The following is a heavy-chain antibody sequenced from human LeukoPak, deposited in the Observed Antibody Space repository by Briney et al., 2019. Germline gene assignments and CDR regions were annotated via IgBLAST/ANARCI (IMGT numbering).Heavy chain of an antibody. CDR3: ARHSRVVMVGGPEQ. CDR2: IWYDGSNK. J-gene: IGHJ4*02. CDR1: GFTFSSYA. Sequence: QPGGSLRLSCAASGFTFSSYAMHWVRQAPGKGLEWVAVIWYDGSNKYYADSVKGRFAISRDNSKNTLYLQMNSLRAEDTAVYYCARHSRVVMVGGPEQWGQGTLVTVSS. D-gene: IGHD2-8*01. V-gene: IGHV3-33*08.